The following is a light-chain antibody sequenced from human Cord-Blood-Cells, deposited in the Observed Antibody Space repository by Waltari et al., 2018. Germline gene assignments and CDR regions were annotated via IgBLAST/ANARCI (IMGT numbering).Light chain of an antibody. J-gene: IGLJ1*01. CDR2: EVS. CDR1: SSDVGSYNL. V-gene: IGLV2-23*02. CDR3: CSYAGSSTYV. Sequence: QAALTQPASVSGSPGPSITISGTGTSSDVGSYNLVSWYQQQPGKAPKLMIYEVSKRPSGVSNRFSGSKSGNTASLTISGLQAEDEADYYCCSYAGSSTYVFGTGTKVTVL.